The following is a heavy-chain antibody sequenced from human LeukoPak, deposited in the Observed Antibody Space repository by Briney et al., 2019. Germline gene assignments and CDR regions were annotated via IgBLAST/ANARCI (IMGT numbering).Heavy chain of an antibody. Sequence: ASAKVSCKSSGGSFSTYAVNWVRQAPGQGLEWMGRLIPVLGMSHYAPGFQGRVTLTADRSTNTAYMELDRLTSDDTAVYFCARDRGGGFDLAFFDHWGQGTLVTVSS. CDR3: ARDRGGGFDLAFFDH. V-gene: IGHV1-69*04. CDR1: GGSFSTYA. J-gene: IGHJ4*02. CDR2: LIPVLGMS. D-gene: IGHD5-12*01.